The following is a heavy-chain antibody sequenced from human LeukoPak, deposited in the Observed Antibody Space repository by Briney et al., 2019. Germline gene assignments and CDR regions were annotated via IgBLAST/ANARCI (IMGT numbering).Heavy chain of an antibody. V-gene: IGHV3-53*01. J-gene: IGHJ4*02. CDR3: ARAPNWRFDH. CDR1: GFSVSSIY. Sequence: GGSLRLFCAASGFSVSSIYMNWVRQAPGKGLEWVSVIYSDGTTYYADSVKGRFTISRDDSKNTLYLHMNSLRAEDTAVYYCARAPNWRFDHWGQGTLVTVSS. CDR2: IYSDGTT. D-gene: IGHD1-1*01.